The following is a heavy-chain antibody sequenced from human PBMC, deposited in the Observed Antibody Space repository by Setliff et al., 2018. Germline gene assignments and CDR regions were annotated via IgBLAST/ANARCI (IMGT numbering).Heavy chain of an antibody. CDR2: INHSGST. V-gene: IGHV4-34*01. D-gene: IGHD1-1*01. J-gene: IGHJ3*02. CDR1: GGSFSNCY. CDR3: RQAVVGRDVFDI. Sequence: SETLSLTCTVYGGSFSNCYWSWIRQPPGKGLEWIGEINHSGSTNYNPSLTSRVSISVDTSKKQFSLTLTSVTAADTALYYCRQAVVGRDVFDIWGQGTVVTVSS.